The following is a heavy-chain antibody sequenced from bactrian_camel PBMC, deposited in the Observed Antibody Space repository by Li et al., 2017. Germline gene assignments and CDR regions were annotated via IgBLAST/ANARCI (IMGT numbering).Heavy chain of an antibody. V-gene: IGHV3S40*01. CDR1: EYPYKDYC. CDR3: VREGVDGGSWYEDKYDY. Sequence: DVQLVESGGGSVQAGGSLRLSCAASSAEYPYKDYCMGWFRQTPGKGREVVATIDGDGSQSDYANSVKGRFTISRDNAQSTVYLQMDSLKPDDTAVYYCVREGVDGGSWYEDKYDYWGQGTQVTVS. CDR2: IDGDGSQS. D-gene: IGHD6*01. J-gene: IGHJ4*01.